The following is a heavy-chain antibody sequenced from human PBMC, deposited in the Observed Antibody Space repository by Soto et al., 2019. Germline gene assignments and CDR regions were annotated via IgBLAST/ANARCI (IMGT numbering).Heavy chain of an antibody. CDR3: ARSRAWDRLFDY. CDR1: GFTFSSYG. J-gene: IGHJ4*02. Sequence: QVQLVESGGGVVQPGRSLRLSCAASGFTFSSYGMHWVRQAPGKGLEWVAVIWYDGSNKYYADSVKGRFTISRDNSKNTLYLQMNSMRAEDTAVYYCARSRAWDRLFDYWGQGTLVTVSS. CDR2: IWYDGSNK. V-gene: IGHV3-33*01. D-gene: IGHD1-26*01.